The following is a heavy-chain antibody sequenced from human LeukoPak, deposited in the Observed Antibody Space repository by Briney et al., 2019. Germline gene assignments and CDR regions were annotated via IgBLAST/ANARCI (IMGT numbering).Heavy chain of an antibody. CDR1: GFTFSSYW. D-gene: IGHD5-18*01. Sequence: GGSLRLSCAASGFTFSSYWMSWVRQAPGKGLGWVANIKQDGSEKYHVDSVKGRFTISRDNAKNSLYLQMNRLRAEDTAVYYCARAPLSGGYSYGSYYYMDVWGKGTTVTVSS. J-gene: IGHJ6*03. CDR2: IKQDGSEK. CDR3: ARAPLSGGYSYGSYYYMDV. V-gene: IGHV3-7*01.